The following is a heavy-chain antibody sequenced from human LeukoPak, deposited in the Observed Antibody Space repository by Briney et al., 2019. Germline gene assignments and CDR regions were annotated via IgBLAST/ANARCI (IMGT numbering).Heavy chain of an antibody. J-gene: IGHJ4*02. CDR1: GDSITNNH. V-gene: IGHV4-59*08. CDR3: ARHILPDGSPFDS. D-gene: IGHD3-10*01. CDR2: ISYTGNT. Sequence: SSETLSLTCTVSGDSITNNHWSWIRQPPGKGLEWLGHISYTGNTNYNPSLKSRLTISVDTSKNHFSLTLTSVTAADTALYYCARHILPDGSPFDSWGQASLVTVSP.